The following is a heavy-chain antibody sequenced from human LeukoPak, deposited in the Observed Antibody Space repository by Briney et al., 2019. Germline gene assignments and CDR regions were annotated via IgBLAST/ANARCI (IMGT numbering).Heavy chain of an antibody. CDR2: MNPNSGNT. D-gene: IGHD2-15*01. J-gene: IGHJ3*02. V-gene: IGHV1-8*02. Sequence: ASVKVSCKASGWIFTNYDINWVRQATGQGLEWMGYMNPNSGNTGYAQKFQGRVTMTRNTSISTAYMELSRLRSDDTAVYYCARPALSYCSGGSCYGGGAFDIWGQGTMVTVSS. CDR3: ARPALSYCSGGSCYGGGAFDI. CDR1: GWIFTNYD.